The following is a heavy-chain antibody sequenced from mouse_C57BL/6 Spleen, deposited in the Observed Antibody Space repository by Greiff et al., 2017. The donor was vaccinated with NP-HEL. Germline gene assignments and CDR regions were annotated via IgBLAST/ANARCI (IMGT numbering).Heavy chain of an antibody. CDR3: ARPLRGYAMDY. Sequence: QVQLKQPGAELVMPGASVKLSCKASGYTFTSYWMHWVKQRPGQGLEWIGEIDPSDSYTNYNQKFKGKSTLTVDKSSSTAYMQLSSLTSEDSAVYYCARPLRGYAMDYWGQGTSVTVSS. D-gene: IGHD1-1*01. CDR2: IDPSDSYT. CDR1: GYTFTSYW. V-gene: IGHV1-69*01. J-gene: IGHJ4*01.